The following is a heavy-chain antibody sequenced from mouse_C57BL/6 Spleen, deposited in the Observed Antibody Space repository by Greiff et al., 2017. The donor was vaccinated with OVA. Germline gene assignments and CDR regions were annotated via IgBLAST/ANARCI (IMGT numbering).Heavy chain of an antibody. CDR1: GYTFTEYT. J-gene: IGHJ3*01. CDR3: ARHEGNGSRSWFAY. CDR2: FYPGGGSI. Sequence: VQLQQSGAELVKPGASVKLSCKASGYTFTEYTIHWVKQRSGQGLEWIGWFYPGGGSIKYNEKFKDKATLTADKSSSTVYMELRGLTSEASAVSFCARHEGNGSRSWFAYWGQGTLVTVSA. V-gene: IGHV1-62-2*01. D-gene: IGHD1-1*01.